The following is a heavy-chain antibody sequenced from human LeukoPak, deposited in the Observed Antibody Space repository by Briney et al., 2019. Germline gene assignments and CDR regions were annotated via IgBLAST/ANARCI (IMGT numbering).Heavy chain of an antibody. CDR2: ISYDGSNK. CDR1: GFTFSSYG. Sequence: GGSLRLFCAASGFTFSSYGMHWVRQAPGKGLEWVAVISYDGSNKYYADSVKGRFTISRDNSKNTLYLQMNSLRAEDTAVYYCAKAIVGATTGDYWGQGTLVTVSS. J-gene: IGHJ4*02. D-gene: IGHD1-26*01. CDR3: AKAIVGATTGDY. V-gene: IGHV3-30*18.